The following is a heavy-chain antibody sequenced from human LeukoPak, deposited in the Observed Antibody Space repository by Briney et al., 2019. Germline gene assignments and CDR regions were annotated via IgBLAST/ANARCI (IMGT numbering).Heavy chain of an antibody. CDR2: IRSQTFSGTR. CDR1: GFTFGDYA. CDR3: TRDRGDYDLYWYFDL. D-gene: IGHD5-12*01. V-gene: IGHV3-49*04. Sequence: GGSLRLSCTASGFTFGDYAMSWVRQAPGKGLEWVGFIRSQTFSGTREYAASVEGRSTISRDDSKSIAYLQMNSLKTEDTAVYFCTRDRGDYDLYWYFDLWGRGTLVTVSS. J-gene: IGHJ2*01.